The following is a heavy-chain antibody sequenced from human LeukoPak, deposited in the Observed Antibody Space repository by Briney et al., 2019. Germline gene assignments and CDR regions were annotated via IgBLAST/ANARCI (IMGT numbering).Heavy chain of an antibody. CDR3: AKDQNPYSSGWTDY. J-gene: IGHJ4*02. Sequence: GGSLRLSCAASGFTFSSYGMHWVRQAPGKGLDWVAFIRYDGSNKYYADSVKGRFTISRDNSKNTLYLQMNSLRAEDTAVYYCAKDQNPYSSGWTDYWGQGTLVTVSS. CDR1: GFTFSSYG. V-gene: IGHV3-30*02. D-gene: IGHD6-19*01. CDR2: IRYDGSNK.